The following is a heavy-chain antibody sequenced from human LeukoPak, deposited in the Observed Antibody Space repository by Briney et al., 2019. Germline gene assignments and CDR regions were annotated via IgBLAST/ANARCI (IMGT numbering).Heavy chain of an antibody. CDR3: ARDGVFSGSYTFDY. J-gene: IGHJ4*02. CDR1: GGTFSSYA. CDR2: IIPIFGTA. Sequence: SVKVSCKASGGTFSSYAISWVRQAPGQGREWMGRIIPIFGTANYAQKFQGRVTITTDESTSTAYMELSSLRSEDTAVYYFARDGVFSGSYTFDYWGQGTLVTVSS. V-gene: IGHV1-69*05. D-gene: IGHD3-10*01.